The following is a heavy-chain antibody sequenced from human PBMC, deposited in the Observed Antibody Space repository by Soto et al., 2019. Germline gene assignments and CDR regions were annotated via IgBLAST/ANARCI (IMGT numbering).Heavy chain of an antibody. V-gene: IGHV3-30*04. CDR3: ARVPSP. CDR1: GFTFTSYA. Sequence: SLRLSCAASGFTFTSYAMQWVRQAPGKGLEWVAVISYDGNYKHYADSVEGQFTISRDNSKSTVHLQMNSLTTEDTAVYYCARVPSPWGQGTLVTVSS. J-gene: IGHJ5*02. CDR2: ISYDGNYK.